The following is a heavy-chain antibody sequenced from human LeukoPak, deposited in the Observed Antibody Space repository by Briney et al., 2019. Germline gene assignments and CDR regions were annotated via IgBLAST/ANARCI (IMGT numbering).Heavy chain of an antibody. J-gene: IGHJ5*02. CDR2: IYPADSDT. D-gene: IGHD4-17*01. V-gene: IGHV5-51*01. Sequence: GESLKISCMASGHIATFYWIGWVRQMPGKGLEWMGLIYPADSDTRYSPSFQGQVSISADKSISTAYLQWSSLKASDTAVYFCATQSTYGDYHWGQGTLVTVSS. CDR1: GHIATFYW. CDR3: ATQSTYGDYH.